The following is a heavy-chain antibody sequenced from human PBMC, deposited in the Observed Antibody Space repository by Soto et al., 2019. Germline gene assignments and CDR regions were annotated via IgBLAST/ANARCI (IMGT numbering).Heavy chain of an antibody. D-gene: IGHD2-15*01. V-gene: IGHV1-3*01. J-gene: IGHJ5*02. CDR3: AREGATPKIRNWFDP. Sequence: QVQLVQSGAEVKKPGASVKVSCKASGYTFTSYAMHWVRQAPGQRLEWMGWINAGNGNTKYSQKFQGRVTITRDTSASTAYMELSSLRSEDTAVYYCAREGATPKIRNWFDPWGQGTLVTVSS. CDR1: GYTFTSYA. CDR2: INAGNGNT.